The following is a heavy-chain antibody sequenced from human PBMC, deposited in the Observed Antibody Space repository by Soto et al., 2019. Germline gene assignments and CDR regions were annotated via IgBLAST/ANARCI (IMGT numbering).Heavy chain of an antibody. CDR3: AREFRNYASSVAY. D-gene: IGHD3-22*01. Sequence: QVQLVQSGAEVKMSGASVKVSCKASGYVFSSYTLHWVRQAPGQRLEWMGWINAGNGKTKYAQMFQDRVTMSRDTSANTVYMELNSLRSEDTAVYYCAREFRNYASSVAYWGQGTLVSV. CDR1: GYVFSSYT. V-gene: IGHV1-3*01. CDR2: INAGNGKT. J-gene: IGHJ4*02.